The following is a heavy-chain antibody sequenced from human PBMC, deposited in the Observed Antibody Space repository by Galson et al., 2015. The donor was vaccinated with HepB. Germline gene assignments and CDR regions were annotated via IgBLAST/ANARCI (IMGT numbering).Heavy chain of an antibody. CDR3: ARGLGHQDVDFEF. Sequence: SETLSLTCTVSGGSISSYYWSWIRQPPGKGLEWIGYIYYSGSTNYNPSLKSRVTISVDTSKNQFSLKLSSVTAADTAVYYCARGLGHQDVDFEFWGQGTLVTVSS. D-gene: IGHD5-12*01. CDR1: GGSISSYY. J-gene: IGHJ4*02. CDR2: IYYSGST. V-gene: IGHV4-59*01.